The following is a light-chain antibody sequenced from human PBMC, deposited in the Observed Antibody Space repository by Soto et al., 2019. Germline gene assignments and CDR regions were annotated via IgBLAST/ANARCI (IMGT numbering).Light chain of an antibody. CDR2: GNS. CDR3: QSYDSSLSCLAV. J-gene: IGLJ2*01. Sequence: QSVLTQPPSVSGAPGQRVTISCTGSSSNIGAGYDVHWYQQLPGTAPKLLIYGNSNRPSGVPDRFSGSKSGTSASLAITGLQAEDEADYYCQSYDSSLSCLAVFGGGTKLTVL. CDR1: SSNIGAGYD. V-gene: IGLV1-40*01.